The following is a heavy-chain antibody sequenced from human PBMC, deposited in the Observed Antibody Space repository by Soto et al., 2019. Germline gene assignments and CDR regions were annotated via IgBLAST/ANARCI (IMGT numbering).Heavy chain of an antibody. CDR3: APARNLITEDAQVGDFDS. Sequence: QITLKESGPTLVKPTQTLTLTCSFSGFSLTTDGEGVGWVRQTPGEALEWLALIYWDDDERYSPSLKTRLTITKDTSKNQVVLIMTNMAPMYTATYYCAPARNLITEDAQVGDFDSWGQGTLVTVSS. CDR2: IYWDDDE. V-gene: IGHV2-5*02. D-gene: IGHD3-10*01. J-gene: IGHJ4*02. CDR1: GFSLTTDGEG.